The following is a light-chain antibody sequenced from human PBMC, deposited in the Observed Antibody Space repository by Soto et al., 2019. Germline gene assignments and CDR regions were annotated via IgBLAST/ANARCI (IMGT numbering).Light chain of an antibody. V-gene: IGKV3-15*01. J-gene: IGKJ1*01. CDR3: QQYNNWPPT. CDR1: QSVSSN. CDR2: GAS. Sequence: EIVMTQSPATLSVSPGEKETISCRASQSVSSNLAWYQQKPGQAPRLLIYGASTRATGIPARFSGSGSGTEFTLTISSLQSEDFAVYYCQQYNNWPPTFGQGTKVDIK.